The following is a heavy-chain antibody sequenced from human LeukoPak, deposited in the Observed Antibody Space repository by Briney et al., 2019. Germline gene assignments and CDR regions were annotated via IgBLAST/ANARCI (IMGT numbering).Heavy chain of an antibody. J-gene: IGHJ4*02. CDR1: GGSISNSSYY. V-gene: IGHV4-39*07. CDR3: ASNQLPYRFDY. Sequence: SETLSLTCTVSGGSISNSSYYWGWIRQPPGKGLEWIGSMYYSGSTNYNPSLKSRVTISVDTSKNQFSLKLSSVTAADTAVYYCASNQLPYRFDYWGQGTLVTVSS. D-gene: IGHD2-2*02. CDR2: MYYSGST.